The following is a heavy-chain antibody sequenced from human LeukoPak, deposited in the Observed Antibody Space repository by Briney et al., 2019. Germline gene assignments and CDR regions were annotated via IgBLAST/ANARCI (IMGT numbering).Heavy chain of an antibody. CDR3: AREGRIAAAGSIDY. D-gene: IGHD6-13*01. Sequence: SQTLSLTCTVSGGSISSGGYYRSWVRQHPGKGLEWIGYIYYSGSTYYNPSLKSRATISVDTSKNQFSLKLSSVTAADTAVYYCAREGRIAAAGSIDYWGQGTLVTVSS. V-gene: IGHV4-31*03. CDR1: GGSISSGGYY. J-gene: IGHJ4*02. CDR2: IYYSGST.